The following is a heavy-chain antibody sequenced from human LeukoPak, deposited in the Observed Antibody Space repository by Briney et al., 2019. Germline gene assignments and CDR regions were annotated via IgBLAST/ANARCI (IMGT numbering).Heavy chain of an antibody. Sequence: GGSLRLSCAASGFTFSSYEMNWVRQAPGKGLEGVSYISSSGSTIYYADSVKGRFTISRDNAKNSLYLQMNSLRAEDTAVYYCARLAYSGSYSWFDPWGQGTLVTVSS. CDR2: ISSSGSTI. CDR3: ARLAYSGSYSWFDP. CDR1: GFTFSSYE. J-gene: IGHJ5*02. D-gene: IGHD1-26*01. V-gene: IGHV3-48*03.